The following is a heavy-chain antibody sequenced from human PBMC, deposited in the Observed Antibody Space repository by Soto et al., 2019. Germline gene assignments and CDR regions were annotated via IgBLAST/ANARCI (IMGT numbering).Heavy chain of an antibody. J-gene: IGHJ4*02. CDR3: AKDRRGSGSDADY. Sequence: QVQLVESGGGVVQPGRSLRLSCAASGFTFSSYGMHWVRQAPGKGLEWVAVISYDGSNKYYADSVKGRFTISRDNSKNTLYLQMNSLRAEDTAVYYCAKDRRGSGSDADYWGQGTLVTVSS. D-gene: IGHD1-26*01. V-gene: IGHV3-30*18. CDR1: GFTFSSYG. CDR2: ISYDGSNK.